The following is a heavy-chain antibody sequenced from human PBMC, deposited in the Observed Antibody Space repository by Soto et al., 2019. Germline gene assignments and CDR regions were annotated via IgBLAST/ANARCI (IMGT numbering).Heavy chain of an antibody. CDR1: GFTFGDYA. Sequence: PGGSLRLSCTASGFTFGDYAMSWFRQAPGKGLEWVGFIRSKAYGGTTEYAASVKGRFTISRDDSKSIAYLQMNSLKTEDTAVYYCTRGTYYYDSSGYYPGYFDYWGQGTLVTVSS. CDR2: IRSKAYGGTT. D-gene: IGHD3-22*01. J-gene: IGHJ4*02. CDR3: TRGTYYYDSSGYYPGYFDY. V-gene: IGHV3-49*03.